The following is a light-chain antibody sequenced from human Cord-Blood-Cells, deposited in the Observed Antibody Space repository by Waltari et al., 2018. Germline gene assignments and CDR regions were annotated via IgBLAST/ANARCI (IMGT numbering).Light chain of an antibody. CDR2: GAS. J-gene: IGKJ2*01. CDR1: QSVSSN. Sequence: ELVITPSPATLSLSPGERSTLACRASQSVSSNLPWYQQKPGQAPRLLIYGASTRATGIPARFSGSGSGTEFTLTISSLQSEDFAVYYCQQYNNWPPTYTFGQGTKLEIK. V-gene: IGKV3-15*01. CDR3: QQYNNWPPTYT.